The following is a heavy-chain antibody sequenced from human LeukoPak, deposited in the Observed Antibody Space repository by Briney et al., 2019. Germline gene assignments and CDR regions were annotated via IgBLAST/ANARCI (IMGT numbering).Heavy chain of an antibody. CDR2: IKSKTDGGTT. J-gene: IGHJ6*03. CDR3: RIPPVAGTKAYYYYYMDV. V-gene: IGHV3-15*01. CDR1: GFTFSNAW. Sequence: GGSLRLSCAASGFTFSNAWMSWVRQAPGKGLEWVGRIKSKTDGGTTDYAAPVKGRFTISRDDSKNTLYLQMNSLKTEDTAVYYCRIPPVAGTKAYYYYYMDVWGKGTTVTVSS. D-gene: IGHD6-19*01.